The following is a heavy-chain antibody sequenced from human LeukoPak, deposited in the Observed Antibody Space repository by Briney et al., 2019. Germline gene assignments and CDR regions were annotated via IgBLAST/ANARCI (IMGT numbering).Heavy chain of an antibody. CDR3: AREPEGLTTESH. CDR1: GGTFNNYI. Sequence: SVSVSCTTSGGTFNNYIISWVRQAPGHGLEWVGTIILILDIANYAQKFQGRVAITADTSTSTAYMVLSDLGSEDTAVYFCAREPEGLTTESHWGQGTLVTVSS. D-gene: IGHD1-14*01. V-gene: IGHV1-69*04. J-gene: IGHJ4*02. CDR2: IILILDIA.